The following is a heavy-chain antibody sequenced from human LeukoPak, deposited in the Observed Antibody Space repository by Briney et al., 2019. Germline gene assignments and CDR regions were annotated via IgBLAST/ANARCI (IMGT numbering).Heavy chain of an antibody. Sequence: GGSLRLSCAASGFTFSSYAMSWVRQAPGKGLEWVSAISGSGGSTYYADSVKGRFTISRDNSKNTLYLQMNSLRAEDTAVYYCAKDPSLIVFSQIAVAPMDVWGKGTTVTISS. J-gene: IGHJ6*03. CDR2: ISGSGGST. CDR3: AKDPSLIVFSQIAVAPMDV. D-gene: IGHD6-13*01. V-gene: IGHV3-23*01. CDR1: GFTFSSYA.